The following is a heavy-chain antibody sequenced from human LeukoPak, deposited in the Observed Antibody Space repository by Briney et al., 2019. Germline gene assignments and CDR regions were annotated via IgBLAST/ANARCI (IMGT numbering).Heavy chain of an antibody. J-gene: IGHJ4*02. V-gene: IGHV4-34*01. CDR2: INHSGST. CDR1: GGSFSVYY. D-gene: IGHD3-22*01. CDR3: ALPTYYYDSSGYPRYYFDY. Sequence: PSETLSLTCAVYGGSFSVYYWSWIRQPPGKGLEWIGEINHSGSTNYNPSLKSRVTISVDTSKNQFSLKLSSVTAADTAVYYCALPTYYYDSSGYPRYYFDYWGQGTLVTVSS.